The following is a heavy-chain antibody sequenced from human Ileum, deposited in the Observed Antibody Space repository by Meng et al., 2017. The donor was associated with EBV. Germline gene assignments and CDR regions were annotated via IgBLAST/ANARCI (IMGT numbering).Heavy chain of an antibody. Sequence: QGPVVGAGAGPVTPSHTRPLTCPVACGSISSGVYYWSWLRQHPGKGLEWIGYIHSSGSTYYNPSLRSRLTISVDTSKNQFSLKLSSVTAADTAVYYCARASYGSGSPLGESWFDPWGQGTLVTVSS. D-gene: IGHD3-10*01. J-gene: IGHJ5*02. CDR3: ARASYGSGSPLGESWFDP. CDR2: IHSSGST. CDR1: CGSISSGVYY. V-gene: IGHV4-31*03.